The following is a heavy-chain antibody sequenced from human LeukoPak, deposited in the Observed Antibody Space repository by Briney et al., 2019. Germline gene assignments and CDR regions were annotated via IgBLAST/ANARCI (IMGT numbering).Heavy chain of an antibody. CDR1: GFTFSSYA. V-gene: IGHV3-23*01. J-gene: IGHJ4*02. CDR3: AKDRPNYYGSNGHYYKLNGDC. Sequence: GGSLRLSCAASGFTFSSYAMSWVRQAPGKGLEWVSSITSSGAATYYADSVKGRFTVSRDNSDNTLYLQMYSLRAEDTAVYYCAKDRPNYYGSNGHYYKLNGDCWGQGTLVTVSS. D-gene: IGHD3-22*01. CDR2: ITSSGAAT.